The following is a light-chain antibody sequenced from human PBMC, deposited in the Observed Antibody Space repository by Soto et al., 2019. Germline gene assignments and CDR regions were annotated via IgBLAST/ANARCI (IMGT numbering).Light chain of an antibody. J-gene: IGLJ3*02. Sequence: QSVLTQPASVSGSPGQSITISCTGTSSDVGGYKYVSWYQQHPGKAPKLIIYEVINRPSGVSNRFSGSKSGNTASLTISGLLAEDEADYYCNSYTTNTTWVFGGGTQLTVL. CDR2: EVI. CDR1: SSDVGGYKY. CDR3: NSYTTNTTWV. V-gene: IGLV2-14*01.